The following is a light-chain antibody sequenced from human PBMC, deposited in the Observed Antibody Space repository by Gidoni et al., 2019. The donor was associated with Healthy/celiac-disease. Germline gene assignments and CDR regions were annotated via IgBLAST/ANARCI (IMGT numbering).Light chain of an antibody. CDR1: QSVSSN. CDR2: GAS. CDR3: QQYNNWPLYT. J-gene: IGKJ2*01. V-gene: IGKV3-15*01. Sequence: IVMTQSPATLSVSPGERATLSCRASQSVSSNLAWYQQKPGQAPRLLIYGASTRATGIPARFSGSGSGTEFTLTISSLQSEDVAVYYCQQYNNWPLYTFGQGTKLEIK.